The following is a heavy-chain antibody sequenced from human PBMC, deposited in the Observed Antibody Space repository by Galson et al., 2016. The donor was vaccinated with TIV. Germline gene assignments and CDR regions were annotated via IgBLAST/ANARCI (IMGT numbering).Heavy chain of an antibody. CDR1: GFSLNTDGMC. Sequence: PALVKPTQILTLTCTFSGFSLNTDGMCVNWIRQPPGKALEWLARIDWDDDKSYTSSLKTGLTISKDTSKNQVVLTMTNMDPVDTATYYCARISGYYDRSGQYIPRSFDYWGQGTPVTVSS. J-gene: IGHJ4*02. CDR2: IDWDDDK. V-gene: IGHV2-70*11. CDR3: ARISGYYDRSGQYIPRSFDY. D-gene: IGHD3-22*01.